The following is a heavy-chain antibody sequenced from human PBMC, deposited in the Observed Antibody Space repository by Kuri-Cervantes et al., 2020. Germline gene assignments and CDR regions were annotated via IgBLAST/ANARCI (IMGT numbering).Heavy chain of an antibody. J-gene: IGHJ5*02. CDR2: IIPIFGTA. CDR1: GYTFTNYG. Sequence: SVKVSCKASGYTFTNYGINWVRQATEQGLEWMGGIIPIFGTANYAQKFQGRVTITADKSTSTAYMELSSLRSEDTAVYYCARVRGQWPFDPWGQGTLVTVSS. V-gene: IGHV1-69*06. D-gene: IGHD6-19*01. CDR3: ARVRGQWPFDP.